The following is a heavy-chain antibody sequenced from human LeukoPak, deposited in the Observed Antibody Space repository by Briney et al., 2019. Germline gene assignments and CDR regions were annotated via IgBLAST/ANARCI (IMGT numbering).Heavy chain of an antibody. J-gene: IGHJ5*02. D-gene: IGHD3-10*01. CDR2: MYYSGNT. CDR1: VGSISSTTYY. Sequence: SETLSLTCTVSVGSISSTTYYWGWIRQPPGKGLEWIGSMYYSGNTYYNPSLKSRVTISVDTPKHQFSLKLNSVTAADTAVYYCERPHYGSGRRYNRFHPWGQGTLDTVPS. V-gene: IGHV4-39*01. CDR3: ERPHYGSGRRYNRFHP.